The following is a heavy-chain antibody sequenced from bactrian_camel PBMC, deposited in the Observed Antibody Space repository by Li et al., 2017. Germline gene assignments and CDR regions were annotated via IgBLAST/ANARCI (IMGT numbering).Heavy chain of an antibody. D-gene: IGHD1*01. CDR1: GSTFSTTH. V-gene: IGHV3S7*01. CDR3: VGSGGLSWPYVD. Sequence: HVQLVESGGNLVQPGGSLRLSCVASGSTFSTTHMSWVRQPPGKGLEWVGSIYIDGRGPYYADSVKGRFTVSRDNAKNTVTLQMNSLTTEDMAMYYCVGSGGLSWPYVDWGQGTQVTVS. J-gene: IGHJ4*01. CDR2: IYIDGRGP.